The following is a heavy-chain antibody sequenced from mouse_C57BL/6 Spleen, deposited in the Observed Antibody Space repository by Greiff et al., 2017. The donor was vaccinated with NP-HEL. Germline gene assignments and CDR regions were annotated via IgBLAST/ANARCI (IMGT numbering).Heavy chain of an antibody. V-gene: IGHV1-26*01. CDR3: ARLYYDYDGGYYAMDY. CDR1: GYTFTDYY. J-gene: IGHJ4*01. D-gene: IGHD2-4*01. Sequence: EVQLQQSGPELVKPGASVKISCKASGYTFTDYYMNWVKQSHGKSLEWIGDINPNNGGTSYNQKFKGKATLTVDKSSSTAYMELRSLTSEDSAVYYCARLYYDYDGGYYAMDYWGQGTSVTVSS. CDR2: INPNNGGT.